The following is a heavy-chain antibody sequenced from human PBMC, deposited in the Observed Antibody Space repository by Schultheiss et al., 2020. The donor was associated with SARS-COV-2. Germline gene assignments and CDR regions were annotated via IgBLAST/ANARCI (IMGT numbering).Heavy chain of an antibody. Sequence: GGSLRLSCAASGFTFSSYAMSWVRQAPGKGLEWVANIKQDGSEKYYVDSVKGRFTISRDNAKNSLYLQMNSLRAEDTAVYYCARDLWYYGNYDGAYFDYWGQGTLVTVSS. CDR2: IKQDGSEK. CDR1: GFTFSSYA. V-gene: IGHV3-7*01. CDR3: ARDLWYYGNYDGAYFDY. J-gene: IGHJ4*02. D-gene: IGHD4-11*01.